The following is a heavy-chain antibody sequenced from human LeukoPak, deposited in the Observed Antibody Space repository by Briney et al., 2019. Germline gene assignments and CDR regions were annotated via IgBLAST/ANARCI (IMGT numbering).Heavy chain of an antibody. J-gene: IGHJ4*02. D-gene: IGHD3-10*01. CDR3: ARHSPLWHRFGEFLDY. Sequence: KTSETLSLTCTVSGGSISSSSYYWGWIRQPPGKGLEWIGSIYYSGSTYYNPSLKSRVTISVDTSKNQFSLKLSSVTAADTAVYYCARHSPLWHRFGEFLDYWGQGTLVTVSS. CDR2: IYYSGST. V-gene: IGHV4-39*01. CDR1: GGSISSSSYY.